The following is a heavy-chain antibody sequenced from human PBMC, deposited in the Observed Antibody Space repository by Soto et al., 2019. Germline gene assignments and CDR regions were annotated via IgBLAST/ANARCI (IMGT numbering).Heavy chain of an antibody. V-gene: IGHV1-18*01. Sequence: ASVKVSCKASGYTFTSYGISWVRQAPGQGLEWMGWISAYNGNTNYAQKPQGRVTMTTDTSTSTAYMELGSLRSDDTAVYYCARDWSGPLRYYYGSGSYYGKSYYYYYGMDVWGQGTTVTVSS. J-gene: IGHJ6*02. CDR2: ISAYNGNT. CDR1: GYTFTSYG. D-gene: IGHD3-10*01. CDR3: ARDWSGPLRYYYGSGSYYGKSYYYYYGMDV.